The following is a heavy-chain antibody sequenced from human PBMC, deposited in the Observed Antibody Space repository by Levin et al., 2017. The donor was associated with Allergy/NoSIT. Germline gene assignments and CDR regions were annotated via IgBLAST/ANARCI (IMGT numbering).Heavy chain of an antibody. D-gene: IGHD3-9*01. CDR1: GGSFSGYY. V-gene: IGHV4-34*01. Sequence: LSQTLSLTCAVYGGSFSGYYWSWIRQPPGKGLEWIGEINHSGSTNYNPSLKSRVTISVDTSKNQFSLKLSSVTAADTAVYYCARIGRYHTKGSDYWGQGTLVTVSS. CDR2: INHSGST. J-gene: IGHJ4*02. CDR3: ARIGRYHTKGSDY.